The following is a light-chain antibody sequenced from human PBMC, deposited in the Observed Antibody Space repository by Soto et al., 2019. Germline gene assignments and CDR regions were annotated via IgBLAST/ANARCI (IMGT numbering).Light chain of an antibody. Sequence: DIQMTQSPSTLSGSVGDRVTITCRASQTISSWLAWYQQKPGKAPKLLSYKASTLKSGVPSRFSGSGSGTEFTLTISILQPDDFANYYCQHYNSYSEACGQGTKGELK. CDR3: QHYNSYSEA. CDR1: QTISSW. J-gene: IGKJ1*01. CDR2: KAS. V-gene: IGKV1-5*03.